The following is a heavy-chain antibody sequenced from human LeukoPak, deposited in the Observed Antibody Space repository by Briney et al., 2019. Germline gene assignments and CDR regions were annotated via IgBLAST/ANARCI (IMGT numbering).Heavy chain of an antibody. J-gene: IGHJ4*02. CDR3: ARDGYSAFDY. V-gene: IGHV3-23*01. CDR2: ITGSGGGS. Sequence: PGGSLRLSCIASGFIFSNYAMSWVRQAPGKGLEWVSIITGSGGGSYYADSVKGRFTLSRDNSKNPLYLQMNSLRAEDTAVYYCARDGYSAFDYWGQGTLVTVSS. D-gene: IGHD5-18*01. CDR1: GFIFSNYA.